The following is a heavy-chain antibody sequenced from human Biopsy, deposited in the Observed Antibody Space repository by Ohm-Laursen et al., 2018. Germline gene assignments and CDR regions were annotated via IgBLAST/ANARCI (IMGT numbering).Heavy chain of an antibody. CDR3: ARHAPSYSGSYWRYFDL. Sequence: TLSLTCTVSGGSISSYYWSWIRQPPGKGLEWIGYIYYTGNTNYTPSLKSRVTISVDTSMNHLSLRLTYVTAADTAVYYCARHAPSYSGSYWRYFDLWGRGTLVTVSS. D-gene: IGHD1-26*01. J-gene: IGHJ2*01. V-gene: IGHV4-59*08. CDR1: GGSISSYY. CDR2: IYYTGNT.